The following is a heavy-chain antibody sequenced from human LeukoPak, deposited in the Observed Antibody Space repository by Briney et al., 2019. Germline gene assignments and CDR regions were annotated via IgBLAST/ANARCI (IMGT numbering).Heavy chain of an antibody. CDR3: AKAPYYYDSSGYSTGFDY. V-gene: IGHV3-73*01. D-gene: IGHD3-22*01. CDR2: IRSKANSYAT. CDR1: GFPFSGSS. Sequence: PGGPLRLSWAASGFPFSGSSMHWVPQASGKGLEWVGRIRSKANSYATAYAASVKGRFTISRDDSKNTAYLQMNSLRAEDTAVYYCAKAPYYYDSSGYSTGFDYWGQGTLVTVSS. J-gene: IGHJ4*02.